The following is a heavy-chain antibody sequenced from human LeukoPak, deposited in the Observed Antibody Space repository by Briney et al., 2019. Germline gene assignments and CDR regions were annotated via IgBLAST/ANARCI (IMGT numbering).Heavy chain of an antibody. CDR1: GFTFTTYS. Sequence: GGSLRLSCAASGFTFTTYSMNWVRQAPGKGLEWVSAISGSGATTYYADSVKGRFTISRDNSKNTLYLQMSSLRAEDTAVYYCAKAIAVAGTSLDYWGQGTLVTVSS. CDR3: AKAIAVAGTSLDY. D-gene: IGHD6-19*01. J-gene: IGHJ4*02. CDR2: ISGSGATT. V-gene: IGHV3-23*01.